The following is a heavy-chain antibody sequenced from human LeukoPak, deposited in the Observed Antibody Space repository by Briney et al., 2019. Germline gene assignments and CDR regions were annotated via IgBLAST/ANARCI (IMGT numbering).Heavy chain of an antibody. CDR3: ARASIAVAGTPFYYYYYMDV. V-gene: IGHV4-39*07. CDR2: IYYTGNT. CDR1: GGSISSNSYY. Sequence: SETLSLTCAVSGGSISSNSYYWGWIRQPPGKGLEWIGSIYYTGNTYYNPSLKSRVTISVDTSKNQFSLKLSSVTAADTAVYYCARASIAVAGTPFYYYYYMDVWGKGTSVTVSS. D-gene: IGHD6-19*01. J-gene: IGHJ6*03.